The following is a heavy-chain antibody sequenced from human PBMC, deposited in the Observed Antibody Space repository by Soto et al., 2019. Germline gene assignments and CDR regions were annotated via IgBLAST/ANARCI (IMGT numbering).Heavy chain of an antibody. J-gene: IGHJ3*02. CDR2: ISSSSYI. D-gene: IGHD3-3*01. Sequence: GGSLRLSCAASGFTFSSYSMNWVRQAPGKGLEWVSSISSSSYIYYADSVKGRFTISRDNAKNSLYLQMNSLRAEDTAVYYCARVLAATDAFDIWGQGTMVTVSS. CDR3: ARVLAATDAFDI. V-gene: IGHV3-21*01. CDR1: GFTFSSYS.